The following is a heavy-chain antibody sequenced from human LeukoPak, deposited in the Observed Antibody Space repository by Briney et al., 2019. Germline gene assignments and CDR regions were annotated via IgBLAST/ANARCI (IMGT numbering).Heavy chain of an antibody. CDR2: ISYDGTNK. CDR3: ARAPMSYDSSGFGGAFDI. CDR1: GFTFSNYA. V-gene: IGHV3-30-3*01. D-gene: IGHD3-22*01. Sequence: GRSLRLSCAASGFTFSNYAMHWVRQAPGKGLEWVAVISYDGTNKYYADSVKGRFTISRDNSKNTMYLHMNSLRAEDTAMYYCARAPMSYDSSGFGGAFDIWGQGTMVTVSS. J-gene: IGHJ3*02.